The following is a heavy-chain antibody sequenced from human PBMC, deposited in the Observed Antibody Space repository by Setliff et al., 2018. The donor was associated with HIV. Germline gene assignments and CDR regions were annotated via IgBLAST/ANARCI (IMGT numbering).Heavy chain of an antibody. D-gene: IGHD6-19*01. V-gene: IGHV4-39*01. CDR1: GGSASNSRYY. J-gene: IGHJ5*02. CDR2: IYYSGST. Sequence: PSETLSLTCTVSGGSASNSRYYWAWIRQPPGKGLEYIGSIYYSGSTFYNPSLKSRLTISVDTSKNQFSLKLTSVTAADTAVYYCARHWRGSGWSNWFDPWGQGTLVTVSS. CDR3: ARHWRGSGWSNWFDP.